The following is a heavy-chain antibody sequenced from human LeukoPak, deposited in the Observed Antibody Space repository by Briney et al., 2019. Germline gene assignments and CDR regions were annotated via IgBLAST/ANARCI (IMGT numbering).Heavy chain of an antibody. V-gene: IGHV4-34*01. D-gene: IGHD6-19*01. J-gene: IGHJ4*02. Sequence: SETLSLTCAVYGGSFSGYYWSWIRQPPGXXLEWIGEINHSGSTNYNPSLKSRVTISVDTSKNQFSLKLSSVTAADTAVYYCARGRKWLLPYYFDYWGQGTLVTVSS. CDR2: INHSGST. CDR1: GGSFSGYY. CDR3: ARGRKWLLPYYFDY.